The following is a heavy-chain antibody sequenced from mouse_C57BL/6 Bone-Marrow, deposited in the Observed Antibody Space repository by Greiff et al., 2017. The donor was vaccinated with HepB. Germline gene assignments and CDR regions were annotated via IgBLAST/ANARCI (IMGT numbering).Heavy chain of an antibody. J-gene: IGHJ2*01. CDR2: ISYDGSN. CDR1: GYSITSGYY. V-gene: IGHV3-6*01. D-gene: IGHD3-1*01. Sequence: EVQLQESGPGLVKPSQSLSLTCSVTGYSITSGYYWNWIRQFPGNKLEWMGYISYDGSNNYNPSLKNRISITRDTSKNQFFLKLNSVTTEDTATYYCARGGYGGYFDYWGQGTTLTVSS. CDR3: ARGGYGGYFDY.